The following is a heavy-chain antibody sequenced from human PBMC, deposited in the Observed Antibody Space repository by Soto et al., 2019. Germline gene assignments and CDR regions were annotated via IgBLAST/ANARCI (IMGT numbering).Heavy chain of an antibody. CDR1: GFTFSSYW. Sequence: GGSLRLSCAASGFTFSSYWMSWVRQAPGKGLEWVANIKQDGSEKYYVDSVKGRFTISRDNAKNSLYLQMNSLRAEDTAVYYCARVKSGGGTMTSLFDYWGQGVLVTVSS. CDR2: IKQDGSEK. V-gene: IGHV3-7*03. J-gene: IGHJ4*02. CDR3: ARVKSGGGTMTSLFDY. D-gene: IGHD3-16*01.